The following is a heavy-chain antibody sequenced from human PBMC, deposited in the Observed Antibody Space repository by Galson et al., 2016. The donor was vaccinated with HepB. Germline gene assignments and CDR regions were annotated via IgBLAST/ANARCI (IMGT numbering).Heavy chain of an antibody. CDR1: GGSISNYY. Sequence: SETLSLTCTVSGGSISNYYWSWIRQPPGKGLECIGYIYHSGSTNYNPSLKSRVTISVDTSKNQFSLKLYSVTAADTAVYFCARVRIAVAENSYFFDSWGQGTLVTVSS. V-gene: IGHV4-59*01. D-gene: IGHD6-19*01. CDR3: ARVRIAVAENSYFFDS. J-gene: IGHJ4*02. CDR2: IYHSGST.